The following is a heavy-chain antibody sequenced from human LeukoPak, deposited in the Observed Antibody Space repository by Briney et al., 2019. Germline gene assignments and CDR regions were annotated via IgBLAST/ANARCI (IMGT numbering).Heavy chain of an antibody. V-gene: IGHV3-30*02. CDR3: AKDTTGGYDEYYYYYLDV. J-gene: IGHJ6*03. CDR1: GFTFSSYG. Sequence: PGGSLRLSCAASGFTFSSYGMHWVRQAPGKGLEWVAFIRYDGSNKYYADSMKGRFTISRDNSKNTLYLQMNSLRAEDTAVYYCAKDTTGGYDEYYYYYLDVWGKGTTVTVSS. D-gene: IGHD5-12*01. CDR2: IRYDGSNK.